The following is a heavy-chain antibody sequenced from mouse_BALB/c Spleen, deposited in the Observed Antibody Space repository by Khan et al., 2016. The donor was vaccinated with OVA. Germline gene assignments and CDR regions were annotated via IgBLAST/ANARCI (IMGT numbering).Heavy chain of an antibody. CDR2: ISYSGST. J-gene: IGHJ4*01. D-gene: IGHD2-3*01. Sequence: EVQLQESGPGLVKPSQSLSLTCTVTGYSITSDYAWNWIRQFPGNQLEWMGYISYSGSTNYNPALKSQISITRDTSKNQFFLQLNSVTTEDTATYYCARDGSRYNYAMDYWGQGTSVTVSS. CDR3: ARDGSRYNYAMDY. V-gene: IGHV3-2*02. CDR1: GYSITSDYA.